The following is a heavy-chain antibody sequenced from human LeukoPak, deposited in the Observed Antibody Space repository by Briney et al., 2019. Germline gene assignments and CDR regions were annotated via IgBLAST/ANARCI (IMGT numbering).Heavy chain of an antibody. V-gene: IGHV3-7*01. CDR3: ARTRFYFDY. CDR1: GFTFNTYW. Sequence: GGSLRLSCAASGFTFNTYWMSWVRQAPGKGLEWVANIKQDGSEKNYVDSVKGRFTISRDNAKNSLYLQMNSLRAEDTAVYYCARTRFYFDYRGQGNMVTVSS. CDR2: IKQDGSEK. D-gene: IGHD3-3*01. J-gene: IGHJ4*02.